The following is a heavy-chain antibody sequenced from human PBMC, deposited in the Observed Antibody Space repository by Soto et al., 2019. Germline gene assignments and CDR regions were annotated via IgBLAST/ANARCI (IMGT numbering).Heavy chain of an antibody. V-gene: IGHV3-30-3*01. CDR3: ARDRFEQQLVRFFDY. J-gene: IGHJ4*02. CDR1: GFTFSSYA. Sequence: VGSLRLSCAASGFTFSSYAMHWFRQAPCKGLEWVAVISYDGSNKYYADSVKGRFTISRDNSKNTLYLQMNSLRAEDTAVYYCARDRFEQQLVRFFDYWGQGTLVTVSS. D-gene: IGHD6-13*01. CDR2: ISYDGSNK.